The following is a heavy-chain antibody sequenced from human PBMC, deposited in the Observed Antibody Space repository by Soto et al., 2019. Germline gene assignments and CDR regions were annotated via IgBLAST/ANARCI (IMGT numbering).Heavy chain of an antibody. Sequence: QVQVVESGGGVVQPGRSLRLSCEASGFAFTNNGMHWVRQAPGKGLEWVAFVSNDGSRKYYADSVKGRFTISRDNSENTIYLQMTSLRREDTAVFYCARDVAMPSGLGLGYWGQGALVTVSS. D-gene: IGHD6-25*01. V-gene: IGHV3-30*03. CDR3: ARDVAMPSGLGLGY. CDR2: VSNDGSRK. J-gene: IGHJ4*02. CDR1: GFAFTNNG.